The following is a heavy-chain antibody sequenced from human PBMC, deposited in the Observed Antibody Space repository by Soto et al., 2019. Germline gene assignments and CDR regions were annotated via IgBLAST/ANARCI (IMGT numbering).Heavy chain of an antibody. V-gene: IGHV5-10-1*01. J-gene: IGHJ6*02. CDR1: GYSFTSYW. CDR2: IDPSDSYT. D-gene: IGHD6-13*01. Sequence: PGESLKISCKGSGYSFTSYWISWVRQMPGKGLEWMGRIDPSDSYTNYSPSFQGHVTISADKSISTAYLQWSSLKASDTAMYYCARSDSSSWPEATDWGMDVWGQGTTVTVSS. CDR3: ARSDSSSWPEATDWGMDV.